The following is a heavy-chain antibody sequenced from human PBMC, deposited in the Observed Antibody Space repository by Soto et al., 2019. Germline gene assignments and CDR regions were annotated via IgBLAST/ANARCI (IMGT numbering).Heavy chain of an antibody. Sequence: EVQLVESGGGLVQPGGSLRLSCAASGFTFSSYSMNWVRQAPGKGLEWVSYISSSGTTMYYADSVKGRFTISRDSAKNSLYLQMNSLRTEDTAVYYCARGAETGYCGVDYWGQGTLVTVSS. CDR2: ISSSGTTM. J-gene: IGHJ4*02. CDR3: ARGAETGYCGVDY. V-gene: IGHV3-48*01. CDR1: GFTFSSYS. D-gene: IGHD6-25*01.